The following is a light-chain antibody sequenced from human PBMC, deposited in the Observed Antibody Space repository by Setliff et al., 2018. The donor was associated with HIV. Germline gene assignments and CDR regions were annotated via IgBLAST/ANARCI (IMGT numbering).Light chain of an antibody. V-gene: IGLV2-14*03. CDR1: SSNVGTYNY. J-gene: IGLJ1*01. Sequence: QSALTQPASVSGSPGQSTTISCTGTSSNVGTYNYVSWYQQHPGKAPKLIIYDVSKRPSGVSNRFSGSKSGNTASLPISGLQAEDEADYYCSSYTSSSTYVFGTGTRSPS. CDR2: DVS. CDR3: SSYTSSSTYV.